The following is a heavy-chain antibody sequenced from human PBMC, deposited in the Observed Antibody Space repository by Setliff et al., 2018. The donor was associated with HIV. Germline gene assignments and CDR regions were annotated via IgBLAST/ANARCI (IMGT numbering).Heavy chain of an antibody. D-gene: IGHD3-22*01. CDR3: ARDRVYYDSSGSYGSYWYFDL. J-gene: IGHJ2*01. Sequence: GGSLRLSCAASGFTVSSNYMSWVRQAPGKGLEWVSVLYSGGSTYYADSVEGRFTISRDNSKNTLYLQMNSLRADDTAVYYCARDRVYYDSSGSYGSYWYFDLWGRGTLVPVSS. V-gene: IGHV3-66*02. CDR1: GFTVSSNY. CDR2: LYSGGST.